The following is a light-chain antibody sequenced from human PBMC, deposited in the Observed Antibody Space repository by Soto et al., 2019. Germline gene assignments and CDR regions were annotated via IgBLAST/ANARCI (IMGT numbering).Light chain of an antibody. CDR2: GAS. V-gene: IGKV3-15*01. J-gene: IGKJ5*01. Sequence: EIVMTQSPATLSVSPGERVTLSCRASQSVSSNLAWYQQKPGQAPRLLIYGASTRATGIPARFSGSGSGTAFTLTISSLQSEDFAVYYCQQYNNWPITFGQGTRLEIK. CDR1: QSVSSN. CDR3: QQYNNWPIT.